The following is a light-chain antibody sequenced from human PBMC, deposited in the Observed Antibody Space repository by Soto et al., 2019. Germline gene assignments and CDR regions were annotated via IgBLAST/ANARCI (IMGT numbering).Light chain of an antibody. CDR3: AAWDDSLNGPV. CDR2: SNN. Sequence: QSVLTQPPSASGTPGQRVTFSCSGSSSNLGSNTVNWYQQLPGTAPKLLIYSNNQRPSGVPARLSGSKSGTSASLAISGLQSEDEADYYCAAWDDSLNGPVFGGGTKLTVL. J-gene: IGLJ2*01. V-gene: IGLV1-44*01. CDR1: SSNLGSNT.